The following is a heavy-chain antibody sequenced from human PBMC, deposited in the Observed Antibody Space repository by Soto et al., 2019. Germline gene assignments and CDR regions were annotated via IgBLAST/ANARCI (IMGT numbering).Heavy chain of an antibody. V-gene: IGHV4-59*01. D-gene: IGHD3-3*01. Sequence: SETLSLTCTVCGGSISSYYWSWIRQPPGKGLEWIGYIYYSGSTNYNPSLKSRVTISVDTSKNQFSLKLSSVTAADTAVYYCARDSPHATYYDFWSGYSSGMDVWGQGTTVTVSS. J-gene: IGHJ6*02. CDR3: ARDSPHATYYDFWSGYSSGMDV. CDR2: IYYSGST. CDR1: GGSISSYY.